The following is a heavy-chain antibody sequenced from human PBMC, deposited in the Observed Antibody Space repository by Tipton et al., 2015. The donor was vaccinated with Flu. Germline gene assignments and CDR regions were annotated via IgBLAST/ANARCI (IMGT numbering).Heavy chain of an antibody. D-gene: IGHD6-19*01. CDR2: IHTSGTT. CDR1: GGSISSGNYF. J-gene: IGHJ6*02. CDR3: ARAESSLRAGHYYGLDV. Sequence: TLSLTCAVSGGSISSGNYFWNWIRRPAGMGLEWVGRIHTSGTTYYRPSLKSRVTISLDTSRNHFSLRLTSVTAADTALYFCARAESSLRAGHYYGLDVWGQGTTVTVSS. V-gene: IGHV4-61*02.